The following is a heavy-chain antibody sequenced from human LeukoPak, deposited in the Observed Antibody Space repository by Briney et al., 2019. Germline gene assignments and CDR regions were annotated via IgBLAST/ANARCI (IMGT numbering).Heavy chain of an antibody. V-gene: IGHV3-7*03. CDR2: IKQDGSET. Sequence: GGSLRLSCAASGFTFTTYWMTWVRQAPGKGLEWVANIKQDGSETYYVDSVKGRFTISRDNAKNSLYLQMNSLRAEDTAAYYCARDSGGRVYNYWGQGTLVTVSS. CDR3: ARDSGGRVYNY. D-gene: IGHD6-13*01. CDR1: GFTFTTYW. J-gene: IGHJ4*02.